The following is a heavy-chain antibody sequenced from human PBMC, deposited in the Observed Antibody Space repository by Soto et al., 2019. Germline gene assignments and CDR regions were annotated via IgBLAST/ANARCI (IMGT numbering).Heavy chain of an antibody. CDR1: GYTFTSYD. CDR2: MNPNSGNT. J-gene: IGHJ6*03. D-gene: IGHD2-2*01. Sequence: GASVKVSCKASGYTFTSYDINWVRQATGQGLEWMGWMNPNSGNTGYAQKFQGRVTMTRNTSISTAYMELSSLRSEDTAVYYCARSLPNQLLYHYCYFMDVWSKGTTVTVSS. CDR3: ARSLPNQLLYHYCYFMDV. V-gene: IGHV1-8*02.